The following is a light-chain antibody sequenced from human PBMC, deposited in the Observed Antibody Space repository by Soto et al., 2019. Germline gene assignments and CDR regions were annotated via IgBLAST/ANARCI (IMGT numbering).Light chain of an antibody. CDR1: QSISSY. V-gene: IGKV1-39*01. Sequence: DIPMTQSPSSLSASVGDRVTITCRASQSISSYLNWYQQKPGKAPKLLMYAASSLQSGVPTRFGGSGSGTDFTLTISSLQPEDFATYYCQQSDSTPLTFGGGTKVEIK. CDR2: AAS. J-gene: IGKJ4*01. CDR3: QQSDSTPLT.